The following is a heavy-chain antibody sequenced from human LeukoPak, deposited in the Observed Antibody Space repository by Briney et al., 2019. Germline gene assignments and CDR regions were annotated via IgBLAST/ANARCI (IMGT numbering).Heavy chain of an antibody. CDR2: ISNSSSYI. Sequence: GRSLRLSCAASGFTFSSYNMNWVRQAPGKGLEWVSSISNSSSYIYYADSVKGRFTISRDNAKNSLYLQMISLRAEDTAIYYCARDFFDDWGQGTLVTVSS. V-gene: IGHV3-21*01. J-gene: IGHJ4*02. CDR1: GFTFSSYN. CDR3: ARDFFDD.